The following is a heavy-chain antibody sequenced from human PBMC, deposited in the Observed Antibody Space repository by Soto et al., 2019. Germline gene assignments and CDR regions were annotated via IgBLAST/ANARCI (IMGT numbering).Heavy chain of an antibody. J-gene: IGHJ6*02. V-gene: IGHV1-46*01. CDR2: INPSGGNT. D-gene: IGHD2-2*01. CDR1: GYTFTSYS. Sequence: ASVKVSCKASGYTFTSYSMHWVRQAPGQRLEWMGIINPSGGNTNYAQKFQGRVTMTRDTSTSTVYMELSSLRSEDTAVYYCARHSELLGYCSSTSCYGGMDVWGQGTTVTVSS. CDR3: ARHSELLGYCSSTSCYGGMDV.